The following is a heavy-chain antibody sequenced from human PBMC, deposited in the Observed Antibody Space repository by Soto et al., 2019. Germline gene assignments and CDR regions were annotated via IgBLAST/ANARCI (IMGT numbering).Heavy chain of an antibody. D-gene: IGHD6-19*01. V-gene: IGHV1-18*01. J-gene: IGHJ4*02. CDR3: ARVPGYSSGWDHY. Sequence: ASVKVSCKASGDTFTSYGISWLRQAPGQGLEWMGWISAYNGKTDYAQILQGRVTMTTVTSTSTAYVELRSLRSDDTAVYYCARVPGYSSGWDHYWGQGPLVTVSS. CDR1: GDTFTSYG. CDR2: ISAYNGKT.